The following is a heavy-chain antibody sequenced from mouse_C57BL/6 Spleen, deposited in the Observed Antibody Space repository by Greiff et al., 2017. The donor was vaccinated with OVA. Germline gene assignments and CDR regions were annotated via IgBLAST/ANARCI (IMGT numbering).Heavy chain of an antibody. CDR2: INPNNGGT. CDR1: GYTFTDYY. V-gene: IGHV1-26*01. J-gene: IGHJ4*01. D-gene: IGHD3-2*02. CDR3: AAQRGEMDY. Sequence: VQLQQSGPELVKPGASVKISCKASGYTFTDYYMNWVKQSHGKSLEWIGDINPNNGGTSYNQKFKGKATLTVDKSSSTAYMELRSLTSKDSAVYYWAAQRGEMDYWGQGTSVTVSS.